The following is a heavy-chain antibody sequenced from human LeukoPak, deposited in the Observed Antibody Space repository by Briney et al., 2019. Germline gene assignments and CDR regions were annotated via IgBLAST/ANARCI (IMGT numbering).Heavy chain of an antibody. Sequence: PGGSLRLSCAASGFTFSSYWMSWVRQAPGKGLEWVANIKQDGSEKYYVDSVKGRFTISRDNAKNSLYLQMNSLRAEDTAVYYCARSFNYYVSSGYLYYMDVWGKGTTVTVSS. V-gene: IGHV3-7*01. CDR3: ARSFNYYVSSGYLYYMDV. CDR2: IKQDGSEK. CDR1: GFTFSSYW. J-gene: IGHJ6*03. D-gene: IGHD3-22*01.